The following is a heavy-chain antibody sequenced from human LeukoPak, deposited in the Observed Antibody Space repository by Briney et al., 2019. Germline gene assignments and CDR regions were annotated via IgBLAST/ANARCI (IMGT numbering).Heavy chain of an antibody. CDR1: GFTFRNHW. CDR3: ARDQRVTGRPDIDY. D-gene: IGHD6-6*01. CDR2: ISSDGSST. Sequence: PGGSLILSCAAPGFTFRNHWIPWVRQTPGKGLVWVSRISSDGSSTTYADSVKGRFTISRDNAKNTLYLQMNNLRAEDTAMYYCARDQRVTGRPDIDYWGQGTLVIVSS. V-gene: IGHV3-74*03. J-gene: IGHJ4*02.